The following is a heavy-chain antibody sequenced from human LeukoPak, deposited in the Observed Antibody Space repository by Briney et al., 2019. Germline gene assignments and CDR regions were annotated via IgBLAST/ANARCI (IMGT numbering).Heavy chain of an antibody. CDR2: LSYDGSGK. CDR3: ASESQQLVTGDAFDI. Sequence: PGGSLRLSCAASGFTFSRYAMHWVRQAPGKGLEWVAVLSYDGSGKYYADSVKGRFTISRDNSKNTLYLQMNSLRAEDTAVYYCASESQQLVTGDAFDIWGQGTMVTVSS. J-gene: IGHJ3*02. V-gene: IGHV3-30*14. D-gene: IGHD6-13*01. CDR1: GFTFSRYA.